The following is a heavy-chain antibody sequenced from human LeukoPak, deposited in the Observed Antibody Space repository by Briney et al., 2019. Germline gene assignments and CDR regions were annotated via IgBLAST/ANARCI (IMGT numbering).Heavy chain of an antibody. V-gene: IGHV1-2*06. J-gene: IGHJ4*02. D-gene: IGHD3-10*01. CDR2: INPNGGAT. Sequence: ASVKVSCKASGYTFTDYYLHWVRQAPGQGLEWIGRINPNGGATNYAQKFQGRVTMARDTSISTAYMELGRLRSDDTAVYYCARERIPMLGGLTFPLFDYWGQGTLVTVSS. CDR1: GYTFTDYY. CDR3: ARERIPMLGGLTFPLFDY.